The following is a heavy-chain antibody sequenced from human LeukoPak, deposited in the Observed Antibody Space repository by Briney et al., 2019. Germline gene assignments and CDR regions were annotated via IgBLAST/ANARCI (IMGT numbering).Heavy chain of an antibody. Sequence: GGSLRLSCAASGFTFSSYGIHWVRQAPGMGLEWVGDSSFDGDTAYNADSVKGRFTISRDNSEKTLYLQMNSLRVEDTATYYGATQNSGMYWNFFEYWGQGALVTVSS. CDR2: SSFDGDTA. J-gene: IGHJ4*02. CDR3: ATQNSGMYWNFFEY. CDR1: GFTFSSYG. D-gene: IGHD1-26*01. V-gene: IGHV3-30*05.